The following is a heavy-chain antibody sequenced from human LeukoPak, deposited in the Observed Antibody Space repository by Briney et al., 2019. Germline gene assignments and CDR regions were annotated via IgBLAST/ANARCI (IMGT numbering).Heavy chain of an antibody. V-gene: IGHV3-7*03. CDR2: IRPDGGET. J-gene: IGHJ4*02. D-gene: IGHD3-22*01. Sequence: PGGSLRLSCGASGFTFTNSWMTWVRQAPGKGLEWVATIRPDGGETNYVDSVKGRFTISRDNSKNTLYLQMNSLRAEDTAVYYCASPPMMGFDYWGQGTLVTVSS. CDR1: GFTFTNSW. CDR3: ASPPMMGFDY.